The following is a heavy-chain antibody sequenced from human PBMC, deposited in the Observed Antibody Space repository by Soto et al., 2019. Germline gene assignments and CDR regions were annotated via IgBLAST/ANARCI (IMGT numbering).Heavy chain of an antibody. CDR3: AAVVVAATRHTDFDS. D-gene: IGHD2-15*01. J-gene: IGHJ4*02. CDR2: IYYDGSI. Sequence: PSETLSLTCTVSGGSINSNNYYWAWIRQPPGKGLAWIASIYYDGSIYYNTSLKSRVTISRDTSKNQFSLRLTSVTAADTAVYYFAAVVVAATRHTDFDSCGQRTLDTLSS. CDR1: GGSINSNNYY. V-gene: IGHV4-39*01.